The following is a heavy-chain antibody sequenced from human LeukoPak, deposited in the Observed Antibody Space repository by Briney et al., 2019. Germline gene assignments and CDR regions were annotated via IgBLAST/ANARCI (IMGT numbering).Heavy chain of an antibody. Sequence: GGSLRLSCAASGFTFSSFAVGWVRQAPGKGLEWVSSIDNGGTTYYAGSVKGRFTISKDNSKNTLYLQVNSLRAEDTAVYYCARDHCSGGSCYNTYWGQGTLVTVSS. CDR1: GFTFSSFA. J-gene: IGHJ4*02. CDR3: ARDHCSGGSCYNTY. D-gene: IGHD2-15*01. CDR2: IDNGGTT. V-gene: IGHV3-23*01.